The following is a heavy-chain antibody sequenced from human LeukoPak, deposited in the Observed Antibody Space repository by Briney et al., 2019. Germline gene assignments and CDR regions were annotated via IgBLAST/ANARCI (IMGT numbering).Heavy chain of an antibody. CDR2: IIPIFGTA. J-gene: IGHJ3*02. Sequence: SVKVSCKASGGTFSSYAISWLRQAPEQGLEWMGGIIPIFGTANYAQKFQGRVTITADESTSTAYMELSSLRSEDTAVYYCARAPLGATQGAFDIWGQGTMVTVSS. CDR1: GGTFSSYA. CDR3: ARAPLGATQGAFDI. D-gene: IGHD1-26*01. V-gene: IGHV1-69*01.